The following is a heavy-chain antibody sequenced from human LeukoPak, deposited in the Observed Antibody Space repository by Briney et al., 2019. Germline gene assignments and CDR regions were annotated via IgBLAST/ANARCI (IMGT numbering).Heavy chain of an antibody. D-gene: IGHD5-12*01. V-gene: IGHV3-23*01. CDR2: ISGSGGTT. J-gene: IGHJ4*02. CDR1: GFTFKNYA. Sequence: GGSLRLSCVASGFTFKNYAMSWVRQAPGKGLEWVSSISGSGGTTYYTDSVKGRFTISRDNSKNTLYLQVNSLRAEDTAVYYCAKARGYSGHDYLGSFDYWGQGTLVTVSS. CDR3: AKARGYSGHDYLGSFDY.